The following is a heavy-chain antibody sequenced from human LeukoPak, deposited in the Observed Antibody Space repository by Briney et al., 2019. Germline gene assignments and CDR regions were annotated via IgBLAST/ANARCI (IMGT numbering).Heavy chain of an antibody. CDR2: IYTSGST. V-gene: IGHV4-4*07. CDR1: GGSISSYY. J-gene: IGHJ4*02. Sequence: PSETLSLTCTVSGGSISSYYWSWIRQPAGKGLEWIGRIYTSGSTNYNPSLKSRVTMSVDTSKNQFSLKLSSVTAADTAVYYCAATLYCSSTSCPLTYWGQGTLVTVSS. D-gene: IGHD2-2*01. CDR3: AATLYCSSTSCPLTY.